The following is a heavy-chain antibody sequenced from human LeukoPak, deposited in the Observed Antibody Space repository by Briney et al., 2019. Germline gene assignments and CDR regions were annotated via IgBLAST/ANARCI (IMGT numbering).Heavy chain of an antibody. Sequence: SETLSLTCTVSGGSISSSSFYWGWIRQPPGKGLECIGSIYYSGRTYYNPSLKSRVTISVDTSKNQFSLKLSSVTAADTAVYYCARGLVLDNWGQGTLVTVSS. J-gene: IGHJ4*02. CDR2: IYYSGRT. CDR3: ARGLVLDN. V-gene: IGHV4-39*07. D-gene: IGHD3-16*01. CDR1: GGSISSSSFY.